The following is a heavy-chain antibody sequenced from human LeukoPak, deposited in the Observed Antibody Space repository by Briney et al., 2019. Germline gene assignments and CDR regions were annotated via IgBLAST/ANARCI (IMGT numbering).Heavy chain of an antibody. V-gene: IGHV3-7*01. CDR3: AKDIDHFGPIDY. CDR2: IKQDGSEK. CDR1: GFTFSSYW. Sequence: PGGSLGLSCAASGFTFSSYWMSWVRQAPGKGLEWVANIKQDGSEKYYVDSVKGRFTISRDTSRNTVYLQMNGLRVEDTSICYCAKDIDHFGPIDYWGQGTLVTVSS. J-gene: IGHJ4*02. D-gene: IGHD3-10*01.